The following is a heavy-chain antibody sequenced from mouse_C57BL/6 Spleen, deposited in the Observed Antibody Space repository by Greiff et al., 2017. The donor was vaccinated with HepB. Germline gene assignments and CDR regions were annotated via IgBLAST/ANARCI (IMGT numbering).Heavy chain of an antibody. CDR3: AMEGSTMVTTGAMDY. Sequence: VQLQQPGAELVKPGASVKVSCKASGYTFTSYWMHWVKQRPGQGLEWIGRIHPSDSDTNYNQKFKGKATLTVDKSSSTAYMQLSSLTSEDSAVYYCAMEGSTMVTTGAMDYWGQGTSVTVSS. CDR2: IHPSDSDT. D-gene: IGHD2-2*01. CDR1: GYTFTSYW. V-gene: IGHV1-74*01. J-gene: IGHJ4*01.